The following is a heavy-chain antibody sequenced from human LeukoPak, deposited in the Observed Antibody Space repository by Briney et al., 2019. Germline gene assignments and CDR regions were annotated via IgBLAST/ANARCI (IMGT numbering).Heavy chain of an antibody. J-gene: IGHJ2*01. CDR2: TSDDGSNK. D-gene: IGHD5-12*01. CDR3: ARGTGDYDYPLRDRWYFDL. CDR1: GFTLSNFA. Sequence: PGRSLRLSCAASGFTLSNFAVHWVRQSPGKGLEWVAVTSDDGSNKYYAEYVRGRFTISRSTPRNTLYLQMNSLRPEDTAVYYCARGTGDYDYPLRDRWYFDLWGRGTLVTVSS. V-gene: IGHV3-30-3*01.